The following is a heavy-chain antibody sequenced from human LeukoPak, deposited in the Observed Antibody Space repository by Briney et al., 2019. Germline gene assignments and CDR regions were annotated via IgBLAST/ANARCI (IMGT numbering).Heavy chain of an antibody. V-gene: IGHV4-59*01. CDR2: IYYSGST. D-gene: IGHD3-10*01. Sequence: PSETLSLTCTVSGGPISSYYWSWIRQPPGKGLEWIGYIYYSGSTNYNPSLKSRVTISVDTSKNQFSLKLSSVTAADTAVYYCARTYYYGSGSIYYFDYWGQGTLVTVSS. CDR3: ARTYYYGSGSIYYFDY. J-gene: IGHJ4*02. CDR1: GGPISSYY.